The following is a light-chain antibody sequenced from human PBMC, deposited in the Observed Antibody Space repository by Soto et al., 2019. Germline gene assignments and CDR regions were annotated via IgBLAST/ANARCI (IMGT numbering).Light chain of an antibody. V-gene: IGLV1-51*02. CDR1: SSNIGNNY. CDR3: GTWDSSLSAGRV. CDR2: ENN. Sequence: QSVLAQPPSVSAAPGQKVTLSCSGSSSNIGNNYVSWYQQLPGTAPKLLIYENNKRPSGIPDRFSGSKSGTSATLGITGLQTGDEADYYCGTWDSSLSAGRVFGTGTKVTVL. J-gene: IGLJ1*01.